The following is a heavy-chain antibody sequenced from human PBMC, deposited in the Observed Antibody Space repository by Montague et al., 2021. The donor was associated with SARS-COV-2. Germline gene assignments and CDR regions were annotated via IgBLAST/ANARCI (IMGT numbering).Heavy chain of an antibody. D-gene: IGHD3-16*01. CDR3: ARLGGNVDHAFDI. CDR1: GFNFDDYP. Sequence: LRLSCAASGFNFDDYPMHWVRRVPGKGLEWIGYISYSGSAKSNPSLKSRVTILVDTSKNQFSLKLTSMTAADTAVYYCARLGGNVDHAFDIWGQGTLVTVSS. J-gene: IGHJ3*02. V-gene: IGHV4-59*08. CDR2: ISYSGSA.